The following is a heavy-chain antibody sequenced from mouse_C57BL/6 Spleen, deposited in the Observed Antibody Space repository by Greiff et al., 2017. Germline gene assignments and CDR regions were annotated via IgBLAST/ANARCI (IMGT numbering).Heavy chain of an antibody. CDR3: AGSFTTVVANWYFDD. D-gene: IGHD1-1*01. CDR2: IDPEDGET. J-gene: IGHJ1*03. V-gene: IGHV14-2*01. CDR1: GFNIKDYY. Sequence: EVQLQQSGAELVKPGASVKLSCTASGFNIKDYYMHWVKQRTEQGLEWIGRIDPEDGETKYAPKFQGKATITTDTSSNTAYLQLSSLTSKDTAVYYCAGSFTTVVANWYFDDWGTGTTVTVSS.